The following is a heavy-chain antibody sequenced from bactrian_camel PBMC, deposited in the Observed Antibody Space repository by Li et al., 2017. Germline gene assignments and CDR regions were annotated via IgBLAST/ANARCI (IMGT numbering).Heavy chain of an antibody. Sequence: VQLVESGGGAVQTGGSLRLSCVVSAYTYSRNCMGWFRQAPGKEREGVAAIDSGDYTTYADSVKGRFTISKDNANNTVYLQMNSLNSEDTALYYCATDYCSSGYCYTGLHIYGSWGQGTQVTVS. CDR2: IDSGDYT. CDR1: AYTYSRNC. CDR3: ATDYCSSGYCYTGLHIYGS. D-gene: IGHD6*01. J-gene: IGHJ6*01. V-gene: IGHV3S53*01.